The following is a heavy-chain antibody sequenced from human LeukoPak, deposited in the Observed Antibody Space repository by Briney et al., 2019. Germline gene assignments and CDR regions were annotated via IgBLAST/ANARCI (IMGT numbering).Heavy chain of an antibody. CDR1: GGSFSGYY. CDR2: INHSGST. V-gene: IGHV4-34*01. Sequence: SETLSLTCAVYGGSFSGYYWSWIRQPPGKGLEWIGEINHSGSTNCNPSLKSRVTISVDTSKNQFSLKLSSVTAADTAVYYCARSSYCSSTSCSYFDYWGQGTLVTVSS. CDR3: ARSSYCSSTSCSYFDY. J-gene: IGHJ4*02. D-gene: IGHD2-2*01.